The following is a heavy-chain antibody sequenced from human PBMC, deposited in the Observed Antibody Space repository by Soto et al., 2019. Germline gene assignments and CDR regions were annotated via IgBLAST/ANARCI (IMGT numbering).Heavy chain of an antibody. Sequence: GGSLRLSCAASGFTFSSYAMHWVRQAPGKGLEYVSAISSNGGSTYYANSVKGRFTISRDNSKNTLYLQMGSLRAEDMAVYYCARGSWDYSNYGVELHYYYYMDVWGKGATVTVSS. J-gene: IGHJ6*03. D-gene: IGHD4-4*01. CDR2: ISSNGGST. V-gene: IGHV3-64*01. CDR1: GFTFSSYA. CDR3: ARGSWDYSNYGVELHYYYYMDV.